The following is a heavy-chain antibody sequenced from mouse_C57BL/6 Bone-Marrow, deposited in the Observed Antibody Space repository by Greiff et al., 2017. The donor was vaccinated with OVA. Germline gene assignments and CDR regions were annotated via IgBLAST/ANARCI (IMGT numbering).Heavy chain of an antibody. CDR1: GYTFTDYY. J-gene: IGHJ1*03. CDR2: INPHNGGT. Sequence: VQLQQSGPELVKPGASVKISCKASGYTFTDYYMNWVKQSHGKSLEWIGDINPHNGGTSYNQKFKGKATLTVDKSSSTAYMELRSLTSEDSAVHYCARPLDYYGSSYWYVDVWGTGTTVTVSS. D-gene: IGHD1-1*01. CDR3: ARPLDYYGSSYWYVDV. V-gene: IGHV1-26*01.